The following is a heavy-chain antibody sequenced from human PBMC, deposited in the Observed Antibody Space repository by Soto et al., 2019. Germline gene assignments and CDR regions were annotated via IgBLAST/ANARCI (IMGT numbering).Heavy chain of an antibody. CDR3: ARAAGTAAGYWIDF. D-gene: IGHD6-13*01. Sequence: QVQLVQSGAEVMKPGASVKVSCKASGYTFTTYYVHWVRQAPGQGLEWMGIINPSGGNSNFAQKFQGRITTTGDTSTTTVDMELSSLRFEDTAVYYCARAAGTAAGYWIDFWGQGTLVTVSS. J-gene: IGHJ4*02. V-gene: IGHV1-46*03. CDR2: INPSGGNS. CDR1: GYTFTTYY.